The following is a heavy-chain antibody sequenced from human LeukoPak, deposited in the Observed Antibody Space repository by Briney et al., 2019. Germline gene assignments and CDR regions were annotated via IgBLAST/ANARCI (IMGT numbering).Heavy chain of an antibody. V-gene: IGHV3-15*01. CDR1: GFTFSNAW. J-gene: IGHJ4*02. CDR3: TTDPAQREYYYDSSGYYYRTLDY. CDR2: IKSKTDGGTT. Sequence: GGSLRLSCAASGFTFSNAWMSWVRQAPGKGLEWVGRIKSKTDGGTTDYAAPVKGRFTISRDDSKNTLYLQMNSLKTEDTAVYYCTTDPAQREYYYDSSGYYYRTLDYWGQGTLVTVSS. D-gene: IGHD3-22*01.